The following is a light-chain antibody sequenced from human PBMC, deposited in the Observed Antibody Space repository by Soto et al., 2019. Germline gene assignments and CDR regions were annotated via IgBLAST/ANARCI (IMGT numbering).Light chain of an antibody. V-gene: IGKV3-20*01. CDR2: GVS. CDR1: QTVNRNY. Sequence: EIVLTQSPGTLVLSLGDGATLSCRASQTVNRNYLAWYLQKPGQPPRLLVYGVSNRAPGVPDRFSGGGSGTDFTLTIARLEPDDFGTYYCQQYIASPRTFGQGTRVDVK. J-gene: IGKJ1*01. CDR3: QQYIASPRT.